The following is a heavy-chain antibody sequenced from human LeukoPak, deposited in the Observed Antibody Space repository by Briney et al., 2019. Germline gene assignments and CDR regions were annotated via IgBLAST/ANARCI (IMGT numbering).Heavy chain of an antibody. Sequence: PSETLSLTCTDSGGSISSYYWSWIRQPAGKGLEWIRRIYTSGSTNYNPSLKSRVTISVDTSKNQFSLKLSSVTAADTAVYYCARGASRRWRTGGRLWNFDYWGQGTLVTVSS. V-gene: IGHV4-4*07. CDR2: IYTSGST. CDR3: ARGASRRWRTGGRLWNFDY. D-gene: IGHD6-13*01. J-gene: IGHJ4*02. CDR1: GGSISSYY.